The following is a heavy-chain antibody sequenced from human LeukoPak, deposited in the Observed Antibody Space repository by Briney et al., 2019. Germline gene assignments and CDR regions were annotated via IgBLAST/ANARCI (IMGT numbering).Heavy chain of an antibody. CDR3: AKLIRGVVISPSFDY. Sequence: PGGSLRLSCAASGFTFSSYAMSWVRQAPGKGLEWVSAISGSGGSTYYADSVKGRFTISRDNSKNTLYLQMNSLRAEDTAVYYCAKLIRGVVISPSFDYWGQGTLVTVSS. V-gene: IGHV3-23*01. CDR1: GFTFSSYA. CDR2: ISGSGGST. D-gene: IGHD3-10*01. J-gene: IGHJ4*02.